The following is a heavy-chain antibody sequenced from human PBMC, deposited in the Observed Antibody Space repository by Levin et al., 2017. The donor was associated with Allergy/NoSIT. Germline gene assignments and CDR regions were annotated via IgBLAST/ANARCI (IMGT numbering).Heavy chain of an antibody. CDR1: GFSFNSCG. V-gene: IGHV3-30*18. D-gene: IGHD3-22*01. Sequence: GSLRLSCAASGFSFNSCGMHWVRQAPGKGLDWVAGVSYDGTNKYYSDSVKGRFTISRDNSKNTLYLQMNSLRPEDTAVYYCAKDSSGYSPLDYWGQGTLVTVSS. CDR3: AKDSSGYSPLDY. J-gene: IGHJ4*02. CDR2: VSYDGTNK.